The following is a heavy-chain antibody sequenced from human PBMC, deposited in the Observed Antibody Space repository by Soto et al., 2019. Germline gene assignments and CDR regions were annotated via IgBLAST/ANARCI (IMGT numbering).Heavy chain of an antibody. Sequence: QVQLVQSGAEVKKPGASVKVSCKASGYTFTSYDINWGRQATGQGLEWMGWMNPNSGNTGHAQKFQGRVPMTRNTAISTAYMELSSLRSEDTAVYYCARAVISPRYCTYGVCYGWFDPWGQGTLVTVSS. CDR2: MNPNSGNT. CDR3: ARAVISPRYCTYGVCYGWFDP. J-gene: IGHJ5*02. CDR1: GYTFTSYD. D-gene: IGHD2-8*01. V-gene: IGHV1-8*01.